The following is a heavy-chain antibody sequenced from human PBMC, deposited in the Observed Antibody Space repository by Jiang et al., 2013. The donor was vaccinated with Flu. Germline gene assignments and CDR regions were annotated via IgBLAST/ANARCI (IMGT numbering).Heavy chain of an antibody. CDR2: INTNTGNP. CDR1: GYTFTSYA. D-gene: IGHD2-2*01. CDR3: ATGGYCSSTTCYVEYFQH. V-gene: IGHV7-4-1*02. Sequence: QSGSELKKPGASVKVSCKASGYTFTSYAMNWVRPAPGQGLEWMGWINTNTGNPTYAQGFTGRFVFSLDTSVSTAYLQISSLKAEDTAVYYCATGGYCSSTTCYVEYFQHWARAPWSPSPQ. J-gene: IGHJ1*01.